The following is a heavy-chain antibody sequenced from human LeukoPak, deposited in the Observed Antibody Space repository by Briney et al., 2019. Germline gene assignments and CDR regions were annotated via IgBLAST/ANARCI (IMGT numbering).Heavy chain of an antibody. J-gene: IGHJ5*02. V-gene: IGHV4-4*02. Sequence: SGTLSLTCAVSGGSISSCNWWTWVRQTPEKGLEWIGKIYHTGSTNYNPSVEGRVTISIDKSKNQFSLMLNSVTAADTAVYYCARGRPATANHAVSWFDPWGLGTLVTVSS. D-gene: IGHD1-14*01. CDR2: IYHTGST. CDR3: ARGRPATANHAVSWFDP. CDR1: GGSISSCNW.